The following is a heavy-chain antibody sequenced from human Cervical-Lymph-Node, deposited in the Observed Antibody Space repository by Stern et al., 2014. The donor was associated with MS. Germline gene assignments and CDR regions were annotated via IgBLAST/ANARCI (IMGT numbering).Heavy chain of an antibody. J-gene: IGHJ5*02. V-gene: IGHV3-7*01. Sequence: EVQLLESGGGLVQPGGSLRLSCVASRFTFSSYWMTWVRQAPGKGLEWVANIKEDGSEKYYADSVEGRFTISRDNAKKSLYLQMNSLRAEDTAMYYCASPPWGCSGTNCPHGTWFDPWGQGTLVTVSS. CDR3: ASPPWGCSGTNCPHGTWFDP. CDR1: RFTFSSYW. D-gene: IGHD2-2*01. CDR2: IKEDGSEK.